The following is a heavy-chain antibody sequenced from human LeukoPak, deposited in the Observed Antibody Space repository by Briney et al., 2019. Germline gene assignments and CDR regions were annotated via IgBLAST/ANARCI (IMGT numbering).Heavy chain of an antibody. J-gene: IGHJ4*02. CDR3: ANGNDYYDSRPPPFDY. CDR2: ISGSGGST. V-gene: IGHV3-23*01. Sequence: PGGSLRLSCTASGFTFGDYAMSWVRQAPGKGLEWVSAISGSGGSTYYADSVKGRFTISRDNSKNTLYLQMNSLRAENTAVYYCANGNDYYDSRPPPFDYWGQGTLVTVST. D-gene: IGHD3-22*01. CDR1: GFTFGDYA.